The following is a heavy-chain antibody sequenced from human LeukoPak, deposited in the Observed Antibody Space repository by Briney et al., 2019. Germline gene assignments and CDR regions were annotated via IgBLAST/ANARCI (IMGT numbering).Heavy chain of an antibody. CDR1: GFTVGSNY. CDR2: IYSGGST. D-gene: IGHD3-22*01. J-gene: IGHJ4*02. V-gene: IGHV3-66*01. Sequence: PGGSLRLSCAASGFTVGSNYMSWVRQAPGKGLEWVSVIYSGGSTYYADSVKGRFTISRDNSKNTLYLQMNSLRAEDTAVYYCARAVDDSSGYYYGYYDYWGQGTLVTVSS. CDR3: ARAVDDSSGYYYGYYDY.